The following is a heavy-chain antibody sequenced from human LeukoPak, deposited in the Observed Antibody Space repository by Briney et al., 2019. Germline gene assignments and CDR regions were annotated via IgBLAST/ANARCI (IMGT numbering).Heavy chain of an antibody. CDR1: GYTFTGYY. V-gene: IGHV1-2*02. CDR3: ARDLGAGGVAAAANFDY. CDR2: INPNSGGT. J-gene: IGHJ4*02. D-gene: IGHD6-13*01. Sequence: GASVKVSCKASGYTFTGYYMHWVRQAPGQGLEWMGWINPNSGGTNYAQKFQGRATMTRDTSISTAYMELSRLRSDDTAVYYCARDLGAGGVAAAANFDYWGQGTLVTVSS.